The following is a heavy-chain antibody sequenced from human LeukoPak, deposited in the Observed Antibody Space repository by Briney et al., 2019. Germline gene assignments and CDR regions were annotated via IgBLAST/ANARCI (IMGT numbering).Heavy chain of an antibody. V-gene: IGHV3-48*04. Sequence: PGGSLRLSCAASGFTFSTYGMHWVRQAPGRGLEWVSYISSSAGTRYYADSVKGRFTISRDNAKNSLYLQMNSLTAEDTAVYYCARGDGYTTTWYLDYWGQGTLVTVSS. CDR2: ISSSAGTR. CDR3: ARGDGYTTTWYLDY. D-gene: IGHD6-13*01. CDR1: GFTFSTYG. J-gene: IGHJ4*02.